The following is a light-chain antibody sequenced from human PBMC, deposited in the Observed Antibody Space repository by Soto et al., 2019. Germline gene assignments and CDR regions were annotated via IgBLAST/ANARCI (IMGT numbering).Light chain of an antibody. CDR3: GAWDSSLNVYA. CDR1: ASNIGNDY. Sequence: QSVLTQPPSVPAAPGHKVTISCSGTASNIGNDYVSWYQQLPGEAPQLLIYDNNRRPSGIPDRFSGSRSDTSATLGITGLQTGDEADYYCGAWDSSLNVYAFGTGTKVTVL. CDR2: DNN. J-gene: IGLJ1*01. V-gene: IGLV1-51*01.